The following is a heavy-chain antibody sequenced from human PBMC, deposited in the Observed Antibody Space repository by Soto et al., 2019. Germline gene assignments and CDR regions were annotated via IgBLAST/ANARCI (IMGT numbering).Heavy chain of an antibody. CDR3: TREGSAPYYYYGMDA. CDR1: GYTFTTYG. Sequence: GASVKVSCKASGYTFTTYGISWVRQAPGEGLEWLGWINTHNGNTNYAQNLQGRVFMTADTSTNTAYMELRSPRSDDTAIYYCTREGSAPYYYYGMDAWGQGTKVTVSS. D-gene: IGHD3-10*01. V-gene: IGHV1-18*01. CDR2: INTHNGNT. J-gene: IGHJ6*02.